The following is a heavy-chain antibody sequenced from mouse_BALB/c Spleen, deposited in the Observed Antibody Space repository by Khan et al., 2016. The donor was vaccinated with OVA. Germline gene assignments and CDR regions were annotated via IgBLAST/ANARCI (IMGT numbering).Heavy chain of an antibody. CDR1: GFNIKDYY. Sequence: EVQLKQSGAELVRPGALVKLSCKASGFNIKDYYMHWVKQRPEQGLVWIGRIDPENGNTIYDPKFQGKASITSDTSSNTAYLQLSSLPSEDTAVYYCARDGYSPWFAYWGQGTLVTVSA. CDR3: ARDGYSPWFAY. V-gene: IGHV14-1*02. D-gene: IGHD2-3*01. J-gene: IGHJ3*01. CDR2: IDPENGNT.